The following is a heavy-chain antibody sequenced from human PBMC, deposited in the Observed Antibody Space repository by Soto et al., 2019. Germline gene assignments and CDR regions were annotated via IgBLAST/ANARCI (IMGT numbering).Heavy chain of an antibody. CDR2: IIPIFGTA. D-gene: IGHD2-15*01. CDR3: EGDRLKIVVVVAATSGWFAP. CDR1: GGTFSSYA. J-gene: IGHJ5*02. Sequence: SVKVSCKASGGTFSSYAISWVRQAPGQGLERMGGIIPIFGTANYAQKFQGRVTITADESTSTAYMELSSLRSEDPAVYYCEGDRLKIVVVVAATSGWFAPWGQGTLVTASS. V-gene: IGHV1-69*13.